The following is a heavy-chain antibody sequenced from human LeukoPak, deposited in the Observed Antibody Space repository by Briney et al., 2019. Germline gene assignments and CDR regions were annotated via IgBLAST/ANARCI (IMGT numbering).Heavy chain of an antibody. CDR3: AKDNRRMVRGPFDY. CDR2: ISWNSGTI. Sequence: PGGSLRLSCAASGFTFDDYAMHWVRQAPGKGLEWVSGISWNSGTIGYADSVKGRFTISRDNAKNSLYLQMNGLRAEDTALYYCAKDNRRMVRGPFDYWGQGTLVTVSS. V-gene: IGHV3-9*01. D-gene: IGHD3-10*01. J-gene: IGHJ4*02. CDR1: GFTFDDYA.